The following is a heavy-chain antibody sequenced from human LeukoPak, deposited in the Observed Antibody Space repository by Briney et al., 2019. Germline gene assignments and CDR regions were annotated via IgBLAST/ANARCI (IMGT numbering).Heavy chain of an antibody. CDR1: GFTFSSYW. CDR2: IKQDGSEK. D-gene: IGHD3-22*01. V-gene: IGHV3-7*03. Sequence: GGSLRLSRAASGFTFSSYWMSWVRQAPGKGLEWVANIKQDGSEKYYVDSVKGRFTISRDNAKNSLYLQMNSLRAEDTAVYYCARGVGVNYYDSRYFDYWGQGTLVTVSS. J-gene: IGHJ4*02. CDR3: ARGVGVNYYDSRYFDY.